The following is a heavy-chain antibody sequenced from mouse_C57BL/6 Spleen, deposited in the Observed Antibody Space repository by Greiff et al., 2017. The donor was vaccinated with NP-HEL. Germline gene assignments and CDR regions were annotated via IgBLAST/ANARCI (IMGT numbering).Heavy chain of an antibody. J-gene: IGHJ2*01. CDR3: ARSDYYGSSYYFDD. CDR1: GYTFTSYW. CDR2: IDPSDSST. V-gene: IGHV1-59*01. D-gene: IGHD1-1*01. Sequence: QVQLQQPGAELVRPGTSVKLSCKASGYTFTSYWMHWVKQRPGQGLEWIGVIDPSDSSTNYNQKFKGKATLTVDTSSSTAYMQLSSLTSEDSAVYYCARSDYYGSSYYFDDWGQGTTLTVSS.